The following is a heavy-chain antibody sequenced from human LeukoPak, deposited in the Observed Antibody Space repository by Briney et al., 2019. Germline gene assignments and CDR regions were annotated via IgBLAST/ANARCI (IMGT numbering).Heavy chain of an antibody. Sequence: SVKVSCKASGGTFSSYAISWVRQAPGQGLEWMGRIIPIFGTANYAQKSQGRVTITTDESTSTAYMELSSLRPEDTAVYYCARVAYDSSGPYFDYWGQGTLVTVSS. CDR1: GGTFSSYA. V-gene: IGHV1-69*05. D-gene: IGHD3-22*01. CDR2: IIPIFGTA. J-gene: IGHJ4*02. CDR3: ARVAYDSSGPYFDY.